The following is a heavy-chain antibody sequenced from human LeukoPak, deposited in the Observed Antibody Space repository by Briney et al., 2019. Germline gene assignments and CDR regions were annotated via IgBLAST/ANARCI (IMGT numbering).Heavy chain of an antibody. J-gene: IGHJ4*02. D-gene: IGHD1-1*01. Sequence: GGSLRLSCAASGFTFSSYWMSWVRQAPGKGLEWVANIKQDGSEKYYADSVKGRFTISRDNSKNTLYLQMNSLRAEDTAVYYCALDWNDTNFDYWGQGTLVTVS. V-gene: IGHV3-7*01. CDR3: ALDWNDTNFDY. CDR1: GFTFSSYW. CDR2: IKQDGSEK.